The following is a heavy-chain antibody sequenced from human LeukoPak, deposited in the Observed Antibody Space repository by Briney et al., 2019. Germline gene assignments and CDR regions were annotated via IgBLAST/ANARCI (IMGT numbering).Heavy chain of an antibody. CDR1: GFTVSSNY. J-gene: IGHJ5*01. CDR2: IYTDGST. V-gene: IGHV3-53*01. Sequence: GGSLRLSCAASGFTVSSNYMTWVRQAPGKGLEWVSLIYTDGSTYYADSVKGRFTISRHNSKNTLYLQMNSLRAEDTAVYYCARRYGSGWYDFWGQGTLVTVS. D-gene: IGHD6-19*01. CDR3: ARRYGSGWYDF.